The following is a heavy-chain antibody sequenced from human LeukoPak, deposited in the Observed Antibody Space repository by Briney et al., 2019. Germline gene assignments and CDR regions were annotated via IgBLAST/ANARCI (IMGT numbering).Heavy chain of an antibody. CDR2: ISGSGGST. CDR3: ARHLSRTGWFDP. CDR1: GFTFSSYA. V-gene: IGHV3-23*01. Sequence: PGGSLRLSCAASGFTFSSYAMSWVRQAPGKGLEWVSAISGSGGSTYYADSVKGRFTISRDTSKNTLYLQMNSLRAEDTAVYYCARHLSRTGWFDPWGQGTLVTVSS. D-gene: IGHD1-14*01. J-gene: IGHJ5*02.